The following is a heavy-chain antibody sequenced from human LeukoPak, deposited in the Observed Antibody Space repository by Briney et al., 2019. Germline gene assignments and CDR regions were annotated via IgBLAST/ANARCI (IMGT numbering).Heavy chain of an antibody. CDR2: IIPILGIA. V-gene: IGHV1-69*04. CDR3: ARDDAAMVRHFDY. D-gene: IGHD5-18*01. CDR1: GGTFSSYA. J-gene: IGHJ4*02. Sequence: ASVKVSCKASGGTFSSYAISWVRQAPGQGLEWMGRIIPILGIANYAQKFQGRVTITADKSTSTAYMELSSLRSEDTAVYYCARDDAAMVRHFDYWGQGTLVTVSS.